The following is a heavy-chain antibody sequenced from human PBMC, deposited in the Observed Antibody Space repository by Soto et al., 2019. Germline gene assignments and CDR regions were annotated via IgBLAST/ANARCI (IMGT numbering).Heavy chain of an antibody. V-gene: IGHV5-51*01. D-gene: IGHD2-2*01. CDR3: ARHGSDIVVVPAADYYYYGMDV. J-gene: IGHJ6*02. Sequence: PGESLKISCKGSGYSFTSYWIGWVRQMPGKGLEWMGIIYPGDSDTRYSPSFQGQVTISADKSTSTAYLQWSSLKASDTAMYYCARHGSDIVVVPAADYYYYGMDVWGQGTTVTVSS. CDR1: GYSFTSYW. CDR2: IYPGDSDT.